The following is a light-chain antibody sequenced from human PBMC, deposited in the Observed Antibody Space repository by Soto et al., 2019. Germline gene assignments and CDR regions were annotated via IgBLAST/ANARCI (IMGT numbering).Light chain of an antibody. CDR1: QSLVDSDGNTY. Sequence: DIVMTQTPLSSPVTLGQPASISCRSSQSLVDSDGNTYLSWLQQRPGQPPRLLIYQVSNRFSGLPDRFSGSGAGTDFTLKISRVEAADVGVYYCVQFSHFPRTFGQGTKVDIK. CDR2: QVS. V-gene: IGKV2-24*01. CDR3: VQFSHFPRT. J-gene: IGKJ1*01.